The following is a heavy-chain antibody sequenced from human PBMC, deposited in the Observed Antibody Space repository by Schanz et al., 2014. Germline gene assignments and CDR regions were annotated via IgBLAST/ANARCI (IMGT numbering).Heavy chain of an antibody. CDR2: IGDDGADK. CDR1: GYNITSND. V-gene: IGHV3-7*01. D-gene: IGHD2-21*02. CDR3: ARPSDSSWYMDV. Sequence: VHLVQSGAEVKKPGASVKVSCKASGYNITSNDVTWVRQAPGKGLEWVANIGDDGADKYYLDSVRGRFTISRDNTKNFLHLEMNNLRAEDTAVYYCARPSDSSWYMDVWGKGTTATVSS. J-gene: IGHJ6*03.